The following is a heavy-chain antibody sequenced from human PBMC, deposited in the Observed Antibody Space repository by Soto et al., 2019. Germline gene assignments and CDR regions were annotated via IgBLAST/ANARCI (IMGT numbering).Heavy chain of an antibody. V-gene: IGHV1-8*01. D-gene: IGHD7-27*01. Sequence: QVQLVQSGAEVKKPGASVKVSCKASTYTFTNYDINWFRQATGQGLEWMGWMNPTNGKTGYAQNFQGRVTMTRSTSITTAYMELSRLRSEDTAVYYCAKGPRNWGVDYWGQGTLVTVSS. CDR3: AKGPRNWGVDY. J-gene: IGHJ4*02. CDR2: MNPTNGKT. CDR1: TYTFTNYD.